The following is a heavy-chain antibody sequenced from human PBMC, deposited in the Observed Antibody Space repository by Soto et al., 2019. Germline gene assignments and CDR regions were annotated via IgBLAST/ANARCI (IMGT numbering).Heavy chain of an antibody. J-gene: IGHJ3*02. CDR2: IRNKANSYTT. CDR1: GFTFSDHY. D-gene: IGHD7-27*01. CDR3: ARVRSDNGGLDDFDM. Sequence: EVQLVESGGDLVQPGGSLRLSCAGSGFTFSDHYMDWVRQAPGKGLEWVGRIRNKANSYTTEYAASVKGRFTISRDDSLNALYLQMNSLNTEDTAVYWCARVRSDNGGLDDFDMWGQGTMVTVSS. V-gene: IGHV3-72*01.